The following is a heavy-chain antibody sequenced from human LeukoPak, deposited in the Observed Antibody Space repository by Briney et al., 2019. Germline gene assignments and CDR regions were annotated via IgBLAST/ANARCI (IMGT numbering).Heavy chain of an antibody. CDR2: IYYSGST. D-gene: IGHD6-13*01. CDR1: GGSISSYY. CDR3: ARQYSSSWYNY. V-gene: IGHV4-59*08. Sequence: SEALSLTCTVSGGSISSYYWSWIRQPPGKGLEWIGYIYYSGSTNYNPSLKSRVTISVDTSKNQFSLELSSVTAADTAVYYCARQYSSSWYNYWGQGTLVTVSS. J-gene: IGHJ4*02.